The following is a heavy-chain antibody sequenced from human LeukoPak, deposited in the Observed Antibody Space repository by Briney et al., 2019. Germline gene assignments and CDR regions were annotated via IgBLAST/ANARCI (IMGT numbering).Heavy chain of an antibody. CDR3: ARSQAGGDAFDI. J-gene: IGHJ3*02. D-gene: IGHD3-10*01. Sequence: PSETLSLTCTVSGYSISSGYYWGWIRQPPGKGLEWIGSIYHSGSTYYNPSLKSRVTISVDTSKNQFSLKLSSVTAADTAVYYCARSQAGGDAFDIWGQGTMVTVSS. CDR1: GYSISSGYY. CDR2: IYHSGST. V-gene: IGHV4-38-2*02.